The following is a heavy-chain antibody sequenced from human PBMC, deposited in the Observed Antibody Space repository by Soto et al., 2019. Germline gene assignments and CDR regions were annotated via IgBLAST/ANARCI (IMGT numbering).Heavy chain of an antibody. D-gene: IGHD1-26*01. V-gene: IGHV1-69*02. CDR2: IIPILGIA. CDR1: GGTFSSYT. CDR3: ARGSGVGAIGWFDP. J-gene: IGHJ5*02. Sequence: QVQLVQSGAEVKKPGSSVKVSCKASGGTFSSYTISWVRQAPGQGLEWMGRIIPILGIANYAQKFQGRVTIIAFKPXSTAYMELSSLRSEETAVYYCARGSGVGAIGWFDPSGQGTLVTVSS.